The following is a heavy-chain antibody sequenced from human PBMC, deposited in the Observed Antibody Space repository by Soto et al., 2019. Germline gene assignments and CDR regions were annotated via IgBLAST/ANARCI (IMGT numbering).Heavy chain of an antibody. J-gene: IGHJ4*02. Sequence: PSETLSLTCAVSGGSISSGGYSWSWIRQPPGKGLEWIGYIYHSGSTYYNPSLKSRVTISVDRSKNQFSLKLSSVTAADTAVYYCARADGYYVSSGYYSYYFDYWGQGTLVTVSS. CDR1: GGSISSGGYS. V-gene: IGHV4-30-2*01. D-gene: IGHD3-22*01. CDR2: IYHSGST. CDR3: ARADGYYVSSGYYSYYFDY.